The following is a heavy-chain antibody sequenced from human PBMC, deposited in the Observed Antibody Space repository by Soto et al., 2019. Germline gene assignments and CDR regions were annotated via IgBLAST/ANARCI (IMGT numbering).Heavy chain of an antibody. J-gene: IGHJ4*02. V-gene: IGHV3-30-3*01. CDR1: GFTFSSYA. D-gene: IGHD1-26*01. CDR2: ISYDGSNK. Sequence: ESGGGVVQPGRSLRLSCAASGFTFSSYAMHWVRQAPGKGLEWVAVISYDGSNKYYADSVKGRFTISRDNSKNTLYLQMNSLRAEDTAVYYCARVSYSGSFDTDYWGQGTLVTVSS. CDR3: ARVSYSGSFDTDY.